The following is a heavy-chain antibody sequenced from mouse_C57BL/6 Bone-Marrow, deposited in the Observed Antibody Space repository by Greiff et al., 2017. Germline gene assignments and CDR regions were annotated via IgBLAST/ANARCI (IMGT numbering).Heavy chain of an antibody. V-gene: IGHV1-55*01. CDR3: ARIDGYFAYYAMDY. Sequence: VQLQQPGAELVKPGASVKMSCKASGYTFTSYWITWVKQRPGQGLEWIGDIYPGSGSTNYNEKFKSKATLTVDTSSSTAYMQLSSLTSDDSAVYYCARIDGYFAYYAMDYWGQGTSVTVSS. CDR1: GYTFTSYW. CDR2: IYPGSGST. J-gene: IGHJ4*01. D-gene: IGHD2-3*01.